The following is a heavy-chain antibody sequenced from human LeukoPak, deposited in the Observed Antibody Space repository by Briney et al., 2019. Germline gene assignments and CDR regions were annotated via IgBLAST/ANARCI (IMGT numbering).Heavy chain of an antibody. Sequence: SETLSLTCAVHGTSFSGYHRNWIRQLPGRGLEWIGEINDRGLTNYNPSLESRVTISVDTSKKQFSLKLSSVTAADTAVYYCARDPTTVVNIPYYFDFCGQGTLVTVSS. V-gene: IGHV4-34*01. J-gene: IGHJ4*02. CDR3: ARDPTTVVNIPYYFDF. CDR1: GTSFSGYH. CDR2: INDRGLT. D-gene: IGHD4-23*01.